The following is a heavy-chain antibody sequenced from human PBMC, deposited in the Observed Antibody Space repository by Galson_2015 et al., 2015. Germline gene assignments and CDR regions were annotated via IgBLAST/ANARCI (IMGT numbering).Heavy chain of an antibody. J-gene: IGHJ4*02. D-gene: IGHD4-17*01. CDR1: GFTFSNAW. CDR3: TTRDYGDYEDY. CDR2: IKSKTDGGTT. Sequence: SLRLSCAASGFTFSNAWMSWVRQVPGKGLEWVGRIKSKTDGGTTDYAAPVKGRFTISRDDSKNTLYLQMNSLKTEDTAVYYCTTRDYGDYEDYWGQGTLVTVSS. V-gene: IGHV3-15*01.